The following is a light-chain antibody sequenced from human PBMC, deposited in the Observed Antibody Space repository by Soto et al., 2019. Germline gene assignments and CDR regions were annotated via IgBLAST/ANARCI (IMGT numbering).Light chain of an antibody. J-gene: IGLJ1*01. V-gene: IGLV2-14*01. CDR1: GSDIGGSDH. Sequence: QSALTQPASVSGSPGQSITISCTGTGSDIGGSDHVSWYQQHPGKAPKLLIYEVSSRPSGVSNRFSGSKSGNTASLTISGLQAEDEADYFCSSYTSSSTLYVFGTGTKLTVL. CDR3: SSYTSSSTLYV. CDR2: EVS.